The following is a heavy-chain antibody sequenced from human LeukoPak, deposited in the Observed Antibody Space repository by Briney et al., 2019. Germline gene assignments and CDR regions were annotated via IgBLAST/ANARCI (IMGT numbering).Heavy chain of an antibody. J-gene: IGHJ4*02. CDR3: ARDKWELLRSGVRFDY. V-gene: IGHV3-30-3*01. Sequence: GGSLRLSCAASGFAFSSYAMHWVRQAPGKGLEWVAIISYDGSNKYYADSVKGRFTISRDNSKNTLYLQMISLRPEDTAVYYCARDKWELLRSGVRFDYWGQGTLVTVSS. D-gene: IGHD1-26*01. CDR1: GFAFSSYA. CDR2: ISYDGSNK.